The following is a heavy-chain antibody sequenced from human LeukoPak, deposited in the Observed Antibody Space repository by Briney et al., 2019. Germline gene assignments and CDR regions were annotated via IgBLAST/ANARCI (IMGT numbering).Heavy chain of an antibody. J-gene: IGHJ6*03. CDR2: INPSGGST. CDR3: ARVDRYHYYLDV. CDR1: GYTFTSYY. Sequence: ASVKVSCKASGYTFTSYYMHWVRQAPGQGLEWMGIINPSGGSTSYAQKFQGRVTMARDMSTSTVYMELSSLRSEDTAVYYCARVDRYHYYLDVWGKGTTVTVSS. V-gene: IGHV1-46*01.